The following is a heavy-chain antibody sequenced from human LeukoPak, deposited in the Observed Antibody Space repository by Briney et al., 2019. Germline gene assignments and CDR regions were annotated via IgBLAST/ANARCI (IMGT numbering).Heavy chain of an antibody. CDR3: VRRGIEVAGIDY. J-gene: IGHJ4*02. Sequence: GESLKISCKGSGYSFTSYWIGWVRQMPGKGLEWMGIIYPGDSNTRYSPSFRGQVTISADESISTAYLQWSSLRASDTAMYYCVRRGIEVAGIDYWGQGTMVTVSS. V-gene: IGHV5-51*01. CDR1: GYSFTSYW. D-gene: IGHD6-19*01. CDR2: IYPGDSNT.